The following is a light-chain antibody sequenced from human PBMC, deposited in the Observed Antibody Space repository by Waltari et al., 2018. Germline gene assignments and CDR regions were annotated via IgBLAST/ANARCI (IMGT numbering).Light chain of an antibody. Sequence: QSALTQPASVSGSPGQSITISCTGTTSDLGGYNYISWYQQHPGKAPKLILYDVSSRPSGVSNRFSGSKSGNTASLTISGLQAEDDADYYCCSFTSTSTWVFGGGTKLTVL. CDR2: DVS. CDR3: CSFTSTSTWV. CDR1: TSDLGGYNY. V-gene: IGLV2-14*01. J-gene: IGLJ3*02.